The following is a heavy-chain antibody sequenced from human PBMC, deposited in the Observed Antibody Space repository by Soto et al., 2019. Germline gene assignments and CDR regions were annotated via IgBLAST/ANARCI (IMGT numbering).Heavy chain of an antibody. J-gene: IGHJ2*01. D-gene: IGHD2-21*02. Sequence: LRLSCAASGFTFSSYGMHWVRQAPGKGLEWVAVISYDGSNKYYADSVKGRFTISRDNSKNTLYLQMNSLRAEDTAVYYCAKDFLLAVVTAPHLWGRGTLVTVS. V-gene: IGHV3-30*18. CDR1: GFTFSSYG. CDR3: AKDFLLAVVTAPHL. CDR2: ISYDGSNK.